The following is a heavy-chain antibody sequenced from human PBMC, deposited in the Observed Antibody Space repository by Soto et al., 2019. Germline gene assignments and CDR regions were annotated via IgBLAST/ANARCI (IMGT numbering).Heavy chain of an antibody. CDR1: GFTFSSYA. Sequence: PGGSLRLSCAASGFTFSSYAMSWVRQAPGKGLEWVSAISGSGGSTYHADSVKGRFTISRDNSKNTLYLQMNSLRAEDTAVYYCAKGVGGGGYDPRRYGLDVWGHGTTVTVSS. V-gene: IGHV3-23*01. CDR2: ISGSGGST. J-gene: IGHJ6*02. D-gene: IGHD5-12*01. CDR3: AKGVGGGGYDPRRYGLDV.